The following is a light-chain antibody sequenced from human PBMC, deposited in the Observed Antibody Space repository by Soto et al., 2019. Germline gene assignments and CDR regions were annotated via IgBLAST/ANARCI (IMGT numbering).Light chain of an antibody. CDR2: EGT. J-gene: IGLJ1*01. V-gene: IGLV2-23*01. Sequence: QSALTQPASVSGSPGQSITISCTGTNNLVSWYQQHPGKAPKVVVYEGTKRPPGVSNRFSGSNSGGTASLTISGLQAKDEASYFCCAYVGARSYVFGPGTKGTVL. CDR1: NNL. CDR3: CAYVGARSYV.